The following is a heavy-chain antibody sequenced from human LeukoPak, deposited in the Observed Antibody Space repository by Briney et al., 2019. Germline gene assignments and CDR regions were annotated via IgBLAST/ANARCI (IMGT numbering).Heavy chain of an antibody. V-gene: IGHV3-9*03. D-gene: IGHD2-2*01. Sequence: GGSLRLSCAASGFTFDDYAMHWVRQAPGKGLEWFSGISWNSGSIGYADSVKGRFTISGDNAKNSLYLQMNSLRAEDMALYYCAKGYCGSTSCHFAYWGQGTLVTVSS. CDR3: AKGYCGSTSCHFAY. CDR1: GFTFDDYA. CDR2: ISWNSGSI. J-gene: IGHJ4*02.